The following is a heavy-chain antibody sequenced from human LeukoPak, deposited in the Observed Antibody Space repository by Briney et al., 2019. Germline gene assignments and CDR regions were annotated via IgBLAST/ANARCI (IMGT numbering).Heavy chain of an antibody. Sequence: GGSLRLSCAASGFTFSNFAMSWVRQAPGKGLEWVSGISDSADSTYYADSVKGRLTISRDNSKNTLYMQMNSLRAEDTAVYYCAKDLIEARPQLFDHWGQGTLVTVSS. CDR2: ISDSADST. CDR3: AKDLIEARPQLFDH. D-gene: IGHD6-6*01. J-gene: IGHJ4*02. CDR1: GFTFSNFA. V-gene: IGHV3-23*01.